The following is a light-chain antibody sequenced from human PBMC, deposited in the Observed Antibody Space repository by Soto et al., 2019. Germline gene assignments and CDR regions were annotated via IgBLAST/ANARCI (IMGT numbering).Light chain of an antibody. CDR3: QQTYSTPQT. CDR2: AAS. Sequence: DIQITQSPSSLSSSVGERVTITCRASQSISTYLNWYQQKAGLAPKLLIYAASSLQSGVPSRFSGSGSGTDFTLTISSLQPEDFATYYCQQTYSTPQTFGQGTKVDIK. V-gene: IGKV1-39*01. J-gene: IGKJ1*01. CDR1: QSISTY.